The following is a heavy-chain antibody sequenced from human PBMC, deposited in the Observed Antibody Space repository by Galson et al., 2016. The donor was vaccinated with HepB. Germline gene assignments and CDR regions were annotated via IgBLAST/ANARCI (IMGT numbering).Heavy chain of an antibody. D-gene: IGHD3-10*01. CDR1: GGSMINRDHY. Sequence: SETLSLTCTVSGGSMINRDHYWGWIRQPPGKGLEWIGNINTGTTYYNPSLKSRVTISVDTSRNQFSLKLRSVTAADTAVYFCASLFYASGSDRDAFDIWGRGTLVTVSS. CDR3: ASLFYASGSDRDAFDI. CDR2: INTGTT. V-gene: IGHV4-39*07. J-gene: IGHJ3*02.